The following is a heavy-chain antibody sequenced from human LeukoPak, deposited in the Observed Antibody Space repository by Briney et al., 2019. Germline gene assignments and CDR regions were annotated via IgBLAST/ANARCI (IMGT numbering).Heavy chain of an antibody. J-gene: IGHJ4*02. CDR2: ISAYNGNT. Sequence: WAAVKVSCKASGYTFTSYGISWVRQAPGQGLEWMGWISAYNGNTNYAQKLQGRVTMTTDTSTSTAYMELRSLRSDDTAVYYCARFTRIDLLTSPFDYWGQGTLVTVSS. V-gene: IGHV1-18*01. CDR1: GYTFTSYG. CDR3: ARFTRIDLLTSPFDY. D-gene: IGHD4/OR15-4a*01.